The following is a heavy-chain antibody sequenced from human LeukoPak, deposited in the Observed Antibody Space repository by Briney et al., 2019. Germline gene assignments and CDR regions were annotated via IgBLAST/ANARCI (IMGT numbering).Heavy chain of an antibody. J-gene: IGHJ4*02. V-gene: IGHV1-2*02. CDR1: GYTFTGYY. D-gene: IGHD3-22*01. CDR2: INPNSGGT. Sequence: ASVKVSCKASGYTFTGYYMHWVRQAPGQGLEWMGWINPNSGGTNYAQKFQGRVTMTRDTSISTAYMELSRLRSDDTAVYYCARDRPITYYYDSSGYYPSDYWGQGTLVTVSS. CDR3: ARDRPITYYYDSSGYYPSDY.